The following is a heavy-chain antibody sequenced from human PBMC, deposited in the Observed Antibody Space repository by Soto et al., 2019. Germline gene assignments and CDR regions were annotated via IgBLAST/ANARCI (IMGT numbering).Heavy chain of an antibody. CDR1: GGSMSGYF. Sequence: PSETLSLTCRVSGGSMSGYFWSWIRQSPGKGLEWIGYIYYLVSTDYNPSLKSRVTISVDTSKRQFSLRLTSGTAADTAVYYCARDGYDGSGSPYPAYWGPGTQVTVSS. V-gene: IGHV4-59*01. J-gene: IGHJ4*02. CDR3: ARDGYDGSGSPYPAY. CDR2: IYYLVST. D-gene: IGHD3-10*01.